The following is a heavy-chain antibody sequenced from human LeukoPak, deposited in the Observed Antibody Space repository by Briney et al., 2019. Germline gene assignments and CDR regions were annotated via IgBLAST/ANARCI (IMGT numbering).Heavy chain of an antibody. CDR1: GFNFSTYN. CDR3: AKDKGSSWYGSWFDP. Sequence: GGSLRLSCAASGFNFSTYNMNWVRQAPGKRLEWVSGISWNSGSIGYADSVKGRFTISRDNAKNSLYLQMNSLRAEDTALYYCAKDKGSSWYGSWFDPWGQGTLVTVSS. CDR2: ISWNSGSI. D-gene: IGHD6-13*01. J-gene: IGHJ5*02. V-gene: IGHV3-9*01.